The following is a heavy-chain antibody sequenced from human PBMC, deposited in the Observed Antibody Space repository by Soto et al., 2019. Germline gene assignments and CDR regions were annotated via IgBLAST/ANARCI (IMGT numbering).Heavy chain of an antibody. V-gene: IGHV4-34*01. CDR2: INHSGRV. Sequence: SETLSLTCAVYGGSFSGHSWTWIRQSPGKGLEWIGDINHSGRVKYSPSLKSRVTISLDTSKNQFSLTLSAVTAADTAMYYCSTRAYDTNGYYRFDPWGQGTLVTVSS. D-gene: IGHD3-22*01. J-gene: IGHJ5*01. CDR3: STRAYDTNGYYRFDP. CDR1: GGSFSGHS.